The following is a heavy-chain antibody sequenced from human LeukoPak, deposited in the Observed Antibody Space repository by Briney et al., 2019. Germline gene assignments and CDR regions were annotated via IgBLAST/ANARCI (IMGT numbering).Heavy chain of an antibody. CDR3: ARLGTTRAY. CDR2: INHSGST. V-gene: IGHV4-34*01. Sequence: SETLSLTCAVYGGSFSGYYWSWIRQPPGKGLEWIGEINHSGSTNYNPSLKSRVTISVGTSKNQFSLKLSSVTAADTAVYYCARLGTTRAYWGQGTLVTVSS. J-gene: IGHJ4*02. CDR1: GGSFSGYY. D-gene: IGHD1-14*01.